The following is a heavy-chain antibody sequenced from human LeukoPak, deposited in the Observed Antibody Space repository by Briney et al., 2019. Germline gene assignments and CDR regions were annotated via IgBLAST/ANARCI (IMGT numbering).Heavy chain of an antibody. D-gene: IGHD3-22*01. V-gene: IGHV1-18*01. CDR2: ISAYNGNT. CDR1: GYTFTSYG. J-gene: IGHJ4*02. Sequence: ASVKVSCKASGYTFTSYGISWVRQAPGQGLEWMGWISAYNGNTNYAQKLQGRVTMTTDTSTSTAYMELRSLRSDDTAVYYCARDEGYYYDSSGYHPPDYWGQGTLVTVSS. CDR3: ARDEGYYYDSSGYHPPDY.